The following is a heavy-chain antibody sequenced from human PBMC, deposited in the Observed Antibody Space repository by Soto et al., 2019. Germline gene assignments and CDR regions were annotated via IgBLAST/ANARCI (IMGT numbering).Heavy chain of an antibody. CDR3: ARVGVGHYEFDY. CDR2: IKTDGSST. V-gene: IGHV3-74*01. J-gene: IGHJ4*02. D-gene: IGHD3-16*01. CDR1: GFTFSNYW. Sequence: EVQLVESGGGLVQPGGSLRLSCAASGFTFSNYWMHWVRQAPGEGLVWVSRIKTDGSSTSYADSVKGRFTISRDNAKNTMYLQMNSLRAEDTAVYYCARVGVGHYEFDYWGQGTLLTVSS.